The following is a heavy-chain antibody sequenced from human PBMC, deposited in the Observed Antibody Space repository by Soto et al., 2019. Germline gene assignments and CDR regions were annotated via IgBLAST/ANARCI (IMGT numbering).Heavy chain of an antibody. CDR3: ARGFRVAATRWWFDP. CDR2: ISTYNGNT. D-gene: IGHD2-15*01. J-gene: IGHJ5*02. V-gene: IGHV1-18*01. CDR1: GYTFTSYD. Sequence: QVQLVQSGAEVKKPGASLKVSCKASGYTFTSYDISWVRQAPGEGLEWMGWISTYNGNTNYAQKLQGRVTMTTDTSTSTAYMELRSLRSDDTAVYYCARGFRVAATRWWFDPWGQGTLVTVSS.